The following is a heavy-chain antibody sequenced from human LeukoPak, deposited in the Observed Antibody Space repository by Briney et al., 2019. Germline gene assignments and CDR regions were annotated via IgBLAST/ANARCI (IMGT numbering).Heavy chain of an antibody. CDR2: INHSGST. CDR1: GGSFSGYY. Sequence: SETLSLTCAVYGGSFSGYYRSWIRQPPGKGLEWIGEINHSGSTNYNPSLKSRVTISVDTSKNQFSLKLSSVTAADTAVYYCAREAVRGNYYYYGMDVWGQGTTVTVS. D-gene: IGHD3-10*01. V-gene: IGHV4-34*01. J-gene: IGHJ6*02. CDR3: AREAVRGNYYYYGMDV.